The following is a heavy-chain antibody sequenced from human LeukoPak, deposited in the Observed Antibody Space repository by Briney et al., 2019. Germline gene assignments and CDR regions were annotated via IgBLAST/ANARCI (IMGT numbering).Heavy chain of an antibody. CDR1: GFTFSSYE. D-gene: IGHD3-10*01. Sequence: GGSLRLSCAASGFTFSSYEMNWVRQAPGKGLEWVSYISSSGSTIYYADSVKGRFTISRDNAKNSLYLQMNNLRAEDTAVYYCARDGSGSYFPGYYMDVWGKGTTVTISS. CDR3: ARDGSGSYFPGYYMDV. V-gene: IGHV3-48*03. CDR2: ISSSGSTI. J-gene: IGHJ6*03.